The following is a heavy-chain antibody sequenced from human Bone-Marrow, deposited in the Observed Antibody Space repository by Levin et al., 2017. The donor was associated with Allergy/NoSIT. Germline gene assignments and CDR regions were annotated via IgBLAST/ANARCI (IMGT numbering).Heavy chain of an antibody. CDR1: GFTFSSYG. CDR3: AKERITMIVDPYYYYGMDV. CDR2: ISYDGSNK. V-gene: IGHV3-30*18. J-gene: IGHJ6*02. Sequence: GGSLRLSCAASGFTFSSYGMHWVRQAPGKGLEWVAVISYDGSNKYYADSVKGRFTISRDNSKNTLYLQMNSLRAEDTAVYYCAKERITMIVDPYYYYGMDVWGQGTTVTVSS. D-gene: IGHD3-22*01.